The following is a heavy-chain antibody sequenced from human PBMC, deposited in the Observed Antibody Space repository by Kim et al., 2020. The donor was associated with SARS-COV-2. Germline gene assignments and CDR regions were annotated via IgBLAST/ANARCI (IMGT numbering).Heavy chain of an antibody. J-gene: IGHJ4*02. CDR2: IIPIFGTA. CDR1: GGTFSSYA. Sequence: SVKVSCKASGGTFSSYAISWVRQAPGQGLEWMGGIIPIFGTANYAQKFQGRVTITADESTSTAYMELSSLRSEDTAVYYCARGGELPIYYFDYWGQGTLVTVSS. V-gene: IGHV1-69*13. CDR3: ARGGELPIYYFDY. D-gene: IGHD1-26*01.